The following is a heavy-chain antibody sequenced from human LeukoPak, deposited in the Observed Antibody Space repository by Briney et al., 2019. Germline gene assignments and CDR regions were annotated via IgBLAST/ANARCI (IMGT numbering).Heavy chain of an antibody. Sequence: PGGSLRLSCAASGFTFNSYSMNWVRQAPGKGLEWVSSISGSSSYIYYADSVKGRFTISRDNAKNSLHLQMSSLRAEDTAVYYCARDSANVVGAKSIFDYWGQGALVTVSS. CDR3: ARDSANVVGAKSIFDY. CDR2: ISGSSSYI. D-gene: IGHD1-26*01. CDR1: GFTFNSYS. J-gene: IGHJ4*02. V-gene: IGHV3-21*01.